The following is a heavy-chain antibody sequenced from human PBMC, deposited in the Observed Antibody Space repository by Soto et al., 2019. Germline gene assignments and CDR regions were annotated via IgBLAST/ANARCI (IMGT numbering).Heavy chain of an antibody. V-gene: IGHV3-74*01. J-gene: IGHJ4*02. CDR1: GYIVRGAW. D-gene: IGHD4-4*01. CDR3: VVNLMTTVPTGDY. Sequence: GGTVRLSCGVSGYIVRGAWRHWVRQVPGKGLEWVSRINVDGTTTTYADSVKGRFIISRDNAKNTAFLQMNSLGAEDTAMYFCVVNLMTTVPTGDYWGQGTLVTVS. CDR2: INVDGTTT.